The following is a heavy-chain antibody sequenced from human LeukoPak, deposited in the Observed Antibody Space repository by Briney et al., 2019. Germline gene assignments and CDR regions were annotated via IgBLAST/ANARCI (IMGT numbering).Heavy chain of an antibody. CDR2: IRQLGNEK. CDR3: TRDYWDYGDYFSDF. D-gene: IGHD4-17*01. J-gene: IGHJ4*02. Sequence: GGSRRLSCAASGFTLSDFNMNWVRQAPGKGLEWVANIRQLGNEKYYVDSVKGRFTISRDNAKNSLYLQMNSLRAEDTAVYYCTRDYWDYGDYFSDFWGPGTQVTVSS. CDR1: GFTLSDFN. V-gene: IGHV3-7*01.